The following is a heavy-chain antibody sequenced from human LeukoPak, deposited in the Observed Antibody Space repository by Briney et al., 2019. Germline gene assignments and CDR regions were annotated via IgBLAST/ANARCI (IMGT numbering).Heavy chain of an antibody. D-gene: IGHD3-10*01. V-gene: IGHV3-7*01. Sequence: QTGGSLRLSCAASGFTFSSYWMSWVRQAPGKGLEWVANIKQDGSEKYYVDSVKGRFTISRDNAKNSLYLQMNSLRAEDTAVYYCARVSGSYWPHFDYWGQGTLVTVSS. CDR1: GFTFSSYW. CDR3: ARVSGSYWPHFDY. CDR2: IKQDGSEK. J-gene: IGHJ4*02.